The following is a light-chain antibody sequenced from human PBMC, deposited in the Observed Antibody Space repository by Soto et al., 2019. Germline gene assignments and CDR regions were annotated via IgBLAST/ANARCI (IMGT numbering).Light chain of an antibody. V-gene: IGLV2-14*03. CDR2: DVT. Sequence: QSALTQPASVSGSPGQSITISCTGTSSDVGGFNYVSWYQQHPGKAPKLMIYDVTNRPSGVSYRFSGSKSGNTASLTISGLQAEDEADYYCNSYTRSSTLGEVFGTGTKLTVL. CDR3: NSYTRSSTLGEV. J-gene: IGLJ1*01. CDR1: SSDVGGFNY.